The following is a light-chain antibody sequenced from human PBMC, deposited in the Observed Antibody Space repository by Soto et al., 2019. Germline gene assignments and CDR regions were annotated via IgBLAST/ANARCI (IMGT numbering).Light chain of an antibody. CDR3: QSYASDVTEFYV. CDR1: DSNIGAGFD. V-gene: IGLV1-40*01. Sequence: QSVLTQPPSVSGAPGRTVTISCTGSDSNIGAGFDVHWYQQLPGSAPKLLIYGNTRRPSGVPDRFSGSQSGTSASLAISGLQAEDEGDYYCQSYASDVTEFYVFGTGTQLTVL. CDR2: GNT. J-gene: IGLJ1*01.